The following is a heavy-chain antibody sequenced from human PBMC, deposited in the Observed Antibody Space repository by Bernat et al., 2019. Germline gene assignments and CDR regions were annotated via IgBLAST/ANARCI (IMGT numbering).Heavy chain of an antibody. CDR3: ARTRAGTSDY. V-gene: IGHV4-39*01. J-gene: IGHJ4*02. D-gene: IGHD6-13*01. CDR1: GGSISSRSYY. Sequence: QLQLQESGPGLVKPSETLSLTCTVSGGSISSRSYYWGWIRQPPGKGLEWIGSIYYSGSTYYNPSLKSRVTISVDTSKNQFSLKLSSVTAADTAVYYCARTRAGTSDYWGQGTLVTVSS. CDR2: IYYSGST.